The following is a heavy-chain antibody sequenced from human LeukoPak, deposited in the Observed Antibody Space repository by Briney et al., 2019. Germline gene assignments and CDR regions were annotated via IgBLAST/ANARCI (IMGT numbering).Heavy chain of an antibody. CDR2: ISSSSSYI. CDR1: GFIFRSYS. D-gene: IGHD6-13*01. J-gene: IGHJ4*02. Sequence: GGSLRLSCAASGFIFRSYSMNWVRQAPGKGLEWVSSISSSSSYIYYADSVKGRFTISRDNAKNSLYLQMSSLRAEDTAVYYCARLEAAVFDYWGQGTLVTVSS. CDR3: ARLEAAVFDY. V-gene: IGHV3-21*01.